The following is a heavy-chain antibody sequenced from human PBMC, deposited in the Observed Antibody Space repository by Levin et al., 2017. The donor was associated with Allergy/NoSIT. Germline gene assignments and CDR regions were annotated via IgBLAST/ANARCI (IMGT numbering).Heavy chain of an antibody. V-gene: IGHV4-61*01. Sequence: SQTLSLTCTVSCGSVSSGSYYWSWIRQPPGKGLEWIGYIYYSGSTNYNPSLKSRVTISVDTSKNQFSLKLSSVTAADTAVYYCARVSGYSENFDYWGQGTLVTVSS. CDR1: CGSVSSGSYY. D-gene: IGHD5-18*01. J-gene: IGHJ4*02. CDR3: ARVSGYSENFDY. CDR2: IYYSGST.